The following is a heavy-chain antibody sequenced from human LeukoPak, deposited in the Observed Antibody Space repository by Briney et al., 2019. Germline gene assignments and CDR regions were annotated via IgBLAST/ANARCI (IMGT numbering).Heavy chain of an antibody. CDR2: INHSGNT. D-gene: IGHD6-19*01. CDR3: AREPERSSGWYSDAFDI. Sequence: SETLSLTCAVYGGSFSGYYWSWIRQPPGKGLEWIGEINHSGNTNYNPSLKSRVTISVDTSKNQFSLNLSSVTAEDTAGYYCAREPERSSGWYSDAFDIWGQGTMVTVSS. V-gene: IGHV4-34*01. J-gene: IGHJ3*02. CDR1: GGSFSGYY.